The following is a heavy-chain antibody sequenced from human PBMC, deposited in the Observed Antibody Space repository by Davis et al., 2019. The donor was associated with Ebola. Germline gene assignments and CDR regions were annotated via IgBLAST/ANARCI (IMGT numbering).Heavy chain of an antibody. CDR3: ARGVTIAAAGPFDY. D-gene: IGHD6-13*01. V-gene: IGHV3-7*01. CDR1: GFTFSSYW. CDR2: IKQDGSEK. Sequence: GESLKISCAASGFTFSSYWMRWVRQAPGKGLEWVANIKQDGSEKYYVDSVKGRFTISRDNAKNSLYLQMNSLRAEDTAVYYCARGVTIAAAGPFDYWGQGTLVTVSS. J-gene: IGHJ4*02.